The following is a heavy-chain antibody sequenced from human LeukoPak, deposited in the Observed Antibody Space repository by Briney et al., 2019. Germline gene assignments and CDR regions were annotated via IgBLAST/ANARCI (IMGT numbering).Heavy chain of an antibody. V-gene: IGHV3-11*01. CDR2: ISSSGSTI. J-gene: IGHJ4*02. CDR1: GFTFSDYY. Sequence: PGGSLRLSCAASGFTFSDYYMSWIRQAPGKGLEWVSYISSSGSTIYYADSVKGRFTISSDNAKNSLYLQMNSLRAEDTAVYYCARAYYYDSSGYLNYWGQGTLVTVSS. CDR3: ARAYYYDSSGYLNY. D-gene: IGHD3-22*01.